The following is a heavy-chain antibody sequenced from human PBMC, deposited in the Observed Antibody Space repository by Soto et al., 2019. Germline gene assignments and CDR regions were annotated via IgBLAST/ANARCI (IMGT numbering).Heavy chain of an antibody. CDR1: GYSFTSYW. J-gene: IGHJ5*02. CDR3: AVRRGCSSTSCYNFWFDP. Sequence: ESLKISCKGSGYSFTSYWISWVRQMPGKGLEWMGRIDPSDSYTNYSPSFQGHVTISADKSISTAYLQWSSLKASDTAMYYCAVRRGCSSTSCYNFWFDPWGQGTLVTVSS. V-gene: IGHV5-10-1*01. CDR2: IDPSDSYT. D-gene: IGHD2-2*02.